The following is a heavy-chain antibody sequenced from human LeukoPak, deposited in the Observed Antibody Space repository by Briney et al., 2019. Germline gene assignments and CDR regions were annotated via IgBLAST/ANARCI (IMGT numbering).Heavy chain of an antibody. CDR3: ARGPPTGGFDY. CDR2: IYYSGST. Sequence: SETLSLTCAVSGGSISSGGYYWSWIRQHPGKGLEWIGYIYYSGSTYYNPSLKSRVTISVDTSKDQFSLKLSSVTAADTAVYYCARGPPTGGFDYWGQGTLVTVSS. J-gene: IGHJ4*02. D-gene: IGHD1-14*01. V-gene: IGHV4-31*11. CDR1: GGSISSGGYY.